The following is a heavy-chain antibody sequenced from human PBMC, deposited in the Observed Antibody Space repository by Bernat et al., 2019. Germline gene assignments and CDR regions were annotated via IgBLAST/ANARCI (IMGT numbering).Heavy chain of an antibody. J-gene: IGHJ4*02. CDR3: AKDFRAAAGTVDY. V-gene: IGHV3-30*18. D-gene: IGHD6-13*01. Sequence: QVQLVESGGGVVQPGRSLRLSCAASGFTFSSYGMHWVRQAPGKGLEWVAVISYDGSNKYYVDSVKGRFTISRDNSKNTLYLQMNSLRAEDTAVYYCAKDFRAAAGTVDYWGQGTLVTVSS. CDR1: GFTFSSYG. CDR2: ISYDGSNK.